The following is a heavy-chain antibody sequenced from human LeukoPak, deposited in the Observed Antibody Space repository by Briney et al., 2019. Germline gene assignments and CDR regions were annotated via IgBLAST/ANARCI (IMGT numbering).Heavy chain of an antibody. J-gene: IGHJ4*02. D-gene: IGHD2-21*02. Sequence: PSETLSLTCAVHGGSFSGYYWSWIRQPPGKGLEWIGEINHSGSTNYNPSLKSRVTISVDTSKNQFSLKLSSVTAADTAVYYCAQSGLYCGGDCYYDYWGQGTLVTVSS. CDR1: GGSFSGYY. CDR2: INHSGST. V-gene: IGHV4-34*01. CDR3: AQSGLYCGGDCYYDY.